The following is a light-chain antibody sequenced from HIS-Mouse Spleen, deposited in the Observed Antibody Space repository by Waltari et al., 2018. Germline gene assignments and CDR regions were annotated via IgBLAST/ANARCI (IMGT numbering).Light chain of an antibody. CDR3: YSTDSRGNHRV. J-gene: IGLJ2*01. CDR2: EDS. V-gene: IGLV3-10*01. CDR1: KLGDKY. Sequence: SYELTQPPSVSVSPGQTASITCSGDKLGDKYACWYQQKPGQSPVLVIYEDSKRPSGIPERCSGSSSGTMATLTISGAQVEDEADYYCYSTDSRGNHRVFGGGTKLTVL.